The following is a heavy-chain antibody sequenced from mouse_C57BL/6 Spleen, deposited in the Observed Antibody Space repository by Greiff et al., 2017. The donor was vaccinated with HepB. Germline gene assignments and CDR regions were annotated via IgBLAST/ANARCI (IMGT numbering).Heavy chain of an antibody. J-gene: IGHJ4*01. CDR1: GFTFSSYA. CDR2: ISSGGDYI. Sequence: EVKLVESGEGLVKPGGSLKLSCAASGFTFSSYAMSWVRQTPEKRLEWVAYISSGGDYIYYADTVKGRFTISRDNARNTLYLQMSSLKSEDTAMYYGTREAITTGYYAMDYWGQGTSVTVSS. CDR3: TREAITTGYYAMDY. D-gene: IGHD2-4*01. V-gene: IGHV5-9-1*02.